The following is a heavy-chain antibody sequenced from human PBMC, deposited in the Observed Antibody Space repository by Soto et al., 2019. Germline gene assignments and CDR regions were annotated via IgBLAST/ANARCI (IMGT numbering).Heavy chain of an antibody. CDR1: GFTFSSYA. CDR3: VKERRIPFDI. D-gene: IGHD2-2*01. J-gene: IGHJ3*02. V-gene: IGHV3-64D*06. CDR2: ISSNGGST. Sequence: GGSLRISCSASGFTFSSYAMHWVRQAPGKGLEYVSAISSNGGSTYYADSVKGRFTISRDNSKNTLYLQMSSLRAEDTAVYYCVKERRIPFDIWGQGTMVTVSS.